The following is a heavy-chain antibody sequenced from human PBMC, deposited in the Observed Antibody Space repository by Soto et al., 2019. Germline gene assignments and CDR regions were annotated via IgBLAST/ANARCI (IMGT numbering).Heavy chain of an antibody. J-gene: IGHJ4*02. D-gene: IGHD6-6*01. CDR2: ISGSGGST. V-gene: IGHV3-23*01. Sequence: PGGSLRLSCAASGLTFSSYAMSWVRQAPGKGLEWVSAISGSGGSTYYADSVKGRFTISRDNSKNTLYLQMNSLRAEDTAVYYCAKKGGGGWRSSSLLAFDYWGQGTLVTVSS. CDR3: AKKGGGGWRSSSLLAFDY. CDR1: GLTFSSYA.